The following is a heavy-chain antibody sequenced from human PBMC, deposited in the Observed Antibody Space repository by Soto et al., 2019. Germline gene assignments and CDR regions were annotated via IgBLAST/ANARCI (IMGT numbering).Heavy chain of an antibody. CDR3: ARDILGGSYDFSH. V-gene: IGHV3-66*01. J-gene: IGHJ1*01. CDR1: GFTFSSYG. D-gene: IGHD3-3*01. Sequence: GGSLRLSCAASGFTFSSYGMHWVRQAPGKGLEWLSTISSDDNTYYADSVKGRFTISRDSPKNTLYLHMNSLRAEDTAVYHCARDILGGSYDFSHGGQGALVTVSS. CDR2: ISSDDNT.